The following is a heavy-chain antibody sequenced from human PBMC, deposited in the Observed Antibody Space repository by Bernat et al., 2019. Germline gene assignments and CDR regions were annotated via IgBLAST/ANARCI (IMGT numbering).Heavy chain of an antibody. V-gene: IGHV3-74*01. Sequence: EVQLVESGGDLVQPGGSLRLSCAGSGFTFSSYWMHWVRQAPGKGLEWISRINGDGGSTNYADSVRGRFTISRDNAKNTLYLQMNSLRNEDTGVYYCASLFIGFTTRYDDWGQGTLVTVSS. D-gene: IGHD2-2*01. CDR2: INGDGGST. CDR1: GFTFSSYW. CDR3: ASLFIGFTTRYDD. J-gene: IGHJ4*02.